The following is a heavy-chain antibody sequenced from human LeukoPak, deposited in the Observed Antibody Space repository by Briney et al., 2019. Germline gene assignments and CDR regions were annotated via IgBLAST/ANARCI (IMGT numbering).Heavy chain of an antibody. CDR3: ARRRNLYSSSWYPLDY. CDR2: IKQDGREK. CDR1: GFTFSSYW. Sequence: GGSLRLSCAASGFTFSSYWMSWVRQAPGKGLEWVADIKQDGREKYYVDSVKGRFTISRDNAKNSLYLQMNSLRAEDTAVYYCARRRNLYSSSWYPLDYWGQGTLVTVSS. V-gene: IGHV3-7*01. J-gene: IGHJ4*02. D-gene: IGHD6-13*01.